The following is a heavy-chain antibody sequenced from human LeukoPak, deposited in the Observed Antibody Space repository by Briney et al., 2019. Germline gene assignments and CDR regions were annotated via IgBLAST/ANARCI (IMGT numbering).Heavy chain of an antibody. D-gene: IGHD1-1*01. CDR1: GFSFSIYT. CDR2: ISKDGSNT. V-gene: IGHV3-30*04. CDR3: ARAPPTIGIDY. J-gene: IGHJ4*02. Sequence: GGSLRLSCGVSGFSFSIYTLHWVRQAPGKGLEWVAVISKDGSNTYYADSVKGRFTISRDNSKNTLYLQMNSLRVDDMGVYYCARAPPTIGIDYWGQGTLVIVSS.